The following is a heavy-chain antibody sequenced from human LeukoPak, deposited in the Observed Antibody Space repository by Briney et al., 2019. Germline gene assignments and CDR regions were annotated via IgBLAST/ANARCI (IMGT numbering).Heavy chain of an antibody. V-gene: IGHV3-23*01. Sequence: HPGGSLRLSCAVSGFTFSNAWMSWVRQAPGKGLEWVSGIRNSGSYTYYADSVKGRFTISRDNSKNALYQQMNSLRAEDTAVYYCAKASRFGYSYGPREYFYYMDVWGKGTTVTISS. CDR3: AKASRFGYSYGPREYFYYMDV. D-gene: IGHD5-18*01. J-gene: IGHJ6*03. CDR2: IRNSGSYT. CDR1: GFTFSNAW.